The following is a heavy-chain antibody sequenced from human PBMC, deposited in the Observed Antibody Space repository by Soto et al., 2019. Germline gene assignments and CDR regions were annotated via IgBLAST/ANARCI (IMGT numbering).Heavy chain of an antibody. CDR1: GLTFSGYW. D-gene: IGHD2-15*01. V-gene: IGHV3-74*01. J-gene: IGHJ4*02. CDR3: ARGWTGGY. Sequence: EVQLVESGGDLVQPGGSLRLSCAASGLTFSGYWMHWVPQAPGKGLVWVSRVNSDGTSTAYADSVKGRFTISRDNAKNTLYLQMNSLRAEDTAVYYCARGWTGGYWGQGTLVTVSS. CDR2: VNSDGTST.